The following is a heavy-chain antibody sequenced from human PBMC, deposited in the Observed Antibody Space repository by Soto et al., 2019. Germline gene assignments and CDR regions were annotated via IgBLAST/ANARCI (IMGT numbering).Heavy chain of an antibody. Sequence: QVQLVESVGGLVKPGGSLRLSCVASGFTFSDYYMNWIRQAPGRGLEWVSYITRSGSHTNYADSVKGRFTISRDNAKNSLYLQMNSLRDEDTAVYYCTRASTTVTTDRFYYGLDVWGLGTTVTVSS. CDR3: TRASTTVTTDRFYYGLDV. CDR1: GFTFSDYY. CDR2: ITRSGSHT. D-gene: IGHD4-4*01. V-gene: IGHV3-11*06. J-gene: IGHJ6*02.